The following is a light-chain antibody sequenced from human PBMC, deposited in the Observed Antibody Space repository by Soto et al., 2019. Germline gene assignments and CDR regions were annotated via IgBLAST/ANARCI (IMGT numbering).Light chain of an antibody. V-gene: IGLV2-23*01. Sequence: QSVLTQPASVSGSPGQSITISCTGTSSDVGSYNLVSWYQQHPDKAPKLMIYEGSKRPSGVSDRFSGSKSGNTASLTTCVLQAEDEADYYCCSYAGSPWVFGGGTQLTVL. CDR1: SSDVGSYNL. CDR3: CSYAGSPWV. CDR2: EGS. J-gene: IGLJ3*02.